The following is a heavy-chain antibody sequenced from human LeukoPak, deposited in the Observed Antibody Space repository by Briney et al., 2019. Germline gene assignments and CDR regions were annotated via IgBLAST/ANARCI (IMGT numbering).Heavy chain of an antibody. D-gene: IGHD3-22*01. J-gene: IGHJ4*02. CDR3: AKAYYYDSSGYFDY. V-gene: IGHV3-23*01. Sequence: PGGSLRLSCAASGFTFSSYAMSWVRQAPGKGLEWVSAINGSGGSTYYADSVKGRFTISRDNYKNTLYLEMNSLRAEDTAVYYCAKAYYYDSSGYFDYWGQGTLVTVSS. CDR1: GFTFSSYA. CDR2: INGSGGST.